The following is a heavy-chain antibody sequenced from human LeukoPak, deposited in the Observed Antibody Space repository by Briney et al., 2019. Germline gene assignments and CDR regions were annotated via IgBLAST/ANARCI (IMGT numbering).Heavy chain of an antibody. J-gene: IGHJ4*02. V-gene: IGHV3-74*01. CDR1: GFVFSSYW. CDR3: ARGGPQSTSPADY. D-gene: IGHD2-2*01. CDR2: INGERSST. Sequence: PGWSLRLSCAASGFVFSSYWMHWVRQAPGKGPMWVSHINGERSSTSYADSVKGRFTISRDNAKNTLYLQMNTLRADDTAVYYCARGGPQSTSPADYWGQGTLVSVSS.